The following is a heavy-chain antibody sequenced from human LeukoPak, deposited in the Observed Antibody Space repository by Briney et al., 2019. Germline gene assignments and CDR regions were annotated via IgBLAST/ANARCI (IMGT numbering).Heavy chain of an antibody. CDR3: AKAPRFGDHATEYYYYYMHV. V-gene: IGHV3-23*01. D-gene: IGHD3-16*01. CDR1: GFTFTSYA. CDR2: ISGSGGGT. J-gene: IGHJ6*03. Sequence: PGGSLRLSCAASGFTFTSYAMSWVRQAPGKGLEWVSSISGSGGGTFYADSVKGWFTISRDNSKNTLYLQMNSLRVEDTAVYYCAKAPRFGDHATEYYYYYMHVWGKGTTVTVSS.